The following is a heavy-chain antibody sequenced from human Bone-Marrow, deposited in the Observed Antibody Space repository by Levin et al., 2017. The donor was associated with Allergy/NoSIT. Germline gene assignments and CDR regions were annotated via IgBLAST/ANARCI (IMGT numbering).Heavy chain of an antibody. CDR3: AKADSVAGTFNYFDY. J-gene: IGHJ4*02. Sequence: PGESLKIFCVASGFTFGTYAMSWVRQAPGKGLEWVASISLTGVDTYYGDSVKGRFTLSRDNSKNTLFLQMNSVTAEDTAVYYCAKADSVAGTFNYFDYWGQGTLVTVSS. CDR2: ISLTGVDT. CDR1: GFTFGTYA. D-gene: IGHD6-19*01. V-gene: IGHV3-23*01.